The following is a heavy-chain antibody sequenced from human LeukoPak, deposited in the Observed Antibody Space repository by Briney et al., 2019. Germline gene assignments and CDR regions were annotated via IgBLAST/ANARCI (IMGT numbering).Heavy chain of an antibody. V-gene: IGHV4-31*03. CDR2: IYYSGST. J-gene: IGHJ4*02. Sequence: SQTLSLTCTVSGGSISSGGYYWSWIRQHPGKGLEWIGYIYYSGSTYYNPSLKSRVTISVDTSKNQFSLKLSSVTAADTAMYYCARALTGYSSSWYGEGFDYWGQGTLVTVSS. D-gene: IGHD6-13*01. CDR1: GGSISSGGYY. CDR3: ARALTGYSSSWYGEGFDY.